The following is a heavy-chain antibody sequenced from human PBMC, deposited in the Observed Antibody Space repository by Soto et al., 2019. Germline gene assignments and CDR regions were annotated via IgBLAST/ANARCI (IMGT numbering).Heavy chain of an antibody. J-gene: IGHJ6*03. V-gene: IGHV3-23*01. Sequence: GGSLRLSCAASGFTFSSYAMSWVRQAPGKGLEWISAISGSGGSTYYADSVKGRFTISRDNSKNTLYLQMNSLRAEDTAVYYCVLYSGYDYYYYMDVWGKGTTVTVSS. CDR2: ISGSGGST. D-gene: IGHD5-12*01. CDR1: GFTFSSYA. CDR3: VLYSGYDYYYYMDV.